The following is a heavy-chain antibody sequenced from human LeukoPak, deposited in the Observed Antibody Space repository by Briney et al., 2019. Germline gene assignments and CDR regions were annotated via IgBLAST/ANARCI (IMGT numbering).Heavy chain of an antibody. V-gene: IGHV3-66*01. CDR3: AREPTAGFPWEVPFDP. CDR2: IYPGGST. D-gene: IGHD1-26*01. Sequence: GGSLRLSCAASGFAVSNNYMSWVRQAPGKGLEWVSVIYPGGSTHYADSVRGRFTISRDNSKNTLFLQMNSLRAEDTAVYYCAREPTAGFPWEVPFDPWGQGTLVTVSS. J-gene: IGHJ5*02. CDR1: GFAVSNNY.